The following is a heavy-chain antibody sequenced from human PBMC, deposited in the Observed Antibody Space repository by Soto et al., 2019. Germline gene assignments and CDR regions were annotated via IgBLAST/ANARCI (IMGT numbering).Heavy chain of an antibody. CDR1: GCTFSHYA. J-gene: IGHJ4*02. CDR2: LLRSGSTT. D-gene: IGHD4-17*01. CDR3: AKDAVSGDGIWLLDS. V-gene: IGHV3-23*01. Sequence: GGSLRLSCAASGCTFSHYAMTWARQAPGKGLEWVSSLLRSGSTTYYADSVKGRFTISSDKSANSLYLQMYSLRAEDTAVYYCAKDAVSGDGIWLLDSWGQGTVVTVSS.